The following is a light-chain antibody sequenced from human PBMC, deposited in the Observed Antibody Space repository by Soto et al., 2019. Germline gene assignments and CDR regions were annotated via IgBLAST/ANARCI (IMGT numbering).Light chain of an antibody. CDR3: QSCDSSLSGSGV. V-gene: IGLV1-40*01. CDR2: RNT. Sequence: QSVLTQPASVSGSPGQSITISCTGTSSSNIGAGYDVHWYQQLPGTAPKLLIYRNTNRPSGVPDRFSGSKSGTSASLAITGLQAEDEADYYCQSCDSSLSGSGVFGTGTRSTS. J-gene: IGLJ1*01. CDR1: SSNIGAGYD.